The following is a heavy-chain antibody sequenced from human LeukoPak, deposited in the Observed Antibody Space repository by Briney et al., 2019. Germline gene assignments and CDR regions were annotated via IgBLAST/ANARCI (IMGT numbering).Heavy chain of an antibody. V-gene: IGHV4-34*01. Sequence: SETLSLTCAVYGGSFSGYYWSWIRQPPGKGLEWIGEINHSRSTKYKSSLKSRVTISVDTSKNQFSLKLSSLTAADTAVYYCARRVGRWFGERAYYYDYMDVWGKGTTVTVSS. CDR3: ARRVGRWFGERAYYYDYMDV. CDR2: INHSRST. D-gene: IGHD3-10*01. J-gene: IGHJ6*03. CDR1: GGSFSGYY.